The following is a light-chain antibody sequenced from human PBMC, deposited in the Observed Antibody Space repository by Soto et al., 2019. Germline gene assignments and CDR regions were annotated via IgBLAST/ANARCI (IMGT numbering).Light chain of an antibody. CDR1: RSVGSF. V-gene: IGKV3-11*01. CDR3: QHRSNWPLS. CDR2: DVS. J-gene: IGKJ4*01. Sequence: EIVLTQSPATLSLSPGERATLSCRASRSVGSFLAWYQQRPGQTPRLLIYDVSNRATGIPARFSGSGSGTDFTLTISSLEPEDFAVYYCQHRSNWPLSFGGGTKVEIK.